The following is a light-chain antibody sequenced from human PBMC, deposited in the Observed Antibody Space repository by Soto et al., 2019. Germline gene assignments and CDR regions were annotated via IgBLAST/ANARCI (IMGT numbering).Light chain of an antibody. Sequence: EIVMTQSPATLSVSPGERATLSFMASQSVRSNLAWYQQKPGQAPRLLIYDTSTRATGIPARFSGSGSGTEFTLTISSLQSEDFAVYYCQLYTNWPPVTCGPGTKVD. V-gene: IGKV3-15*01. CDR3: QLYTNWPPVT. CDR1: QSVRSN. CDR2: DTS. J-gene: IGKJ3*01.